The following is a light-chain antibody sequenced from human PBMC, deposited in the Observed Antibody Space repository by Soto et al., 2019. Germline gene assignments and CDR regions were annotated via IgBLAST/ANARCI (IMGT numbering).Light chain of an antibody. CDR1: SSDVGGYNY. Sequence: QSALTQPASVSGSPGQSITISCTGTSSDVGGYNYVSWYQQHPGKAPKLMIYEVSNRPSEVSNRLSGSKSGNTASLTISGLQAEDEADYYCSSYTGSSTPVVFGGGTKLTVL. J-gene: IGLJ2*01. CDR3: SSYTGSSTPVV. CDR2: EVS. V-gene: IGLV2-14*01.